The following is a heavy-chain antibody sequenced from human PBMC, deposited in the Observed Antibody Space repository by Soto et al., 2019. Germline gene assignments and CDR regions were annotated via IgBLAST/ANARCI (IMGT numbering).Heavy chain of an antibody. CDR1: GFTFSDHY. D-gene: IGHD3-16*02. CDR2: ISSSSTTI. CDR3: ARDHRWRWHDS. Sequence: QVQLVESVGGLVKPGGSLRLSCAASGFTFSDHYMNWICQAPGKGLEWVSYISSSSTTIQYADSVKGRFTISRDNAKNSLYLQMNSLRAEDTAVYYCARDHRWRWHDSWGQGTLVTVSS. V-gene: IGHV3-11*01. J-gene: IGHJ4*02.